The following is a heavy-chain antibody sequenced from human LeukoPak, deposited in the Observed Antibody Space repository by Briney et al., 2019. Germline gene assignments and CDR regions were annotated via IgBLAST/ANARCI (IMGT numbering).Heavy chain of an antibody. CDR1: GYTFTSYD. J-gene: IGHJ4*02. D-gene: IGHD3-9*01. CDR2: MNPNSGNT. V-gene: IGHV1-8*02. Sequence: ASVKVSCKASGYTFTSYDINWVRQATGQGLEWMGWMNPNSGNTGYAQKFQGRVTMTRNTSTSTAYMELSSLRSEDTAVYYCARGHYDILTGYYYYFDYWGQGTLVTVSS. CDR3: ARGHYDILTGYYYYFDY.